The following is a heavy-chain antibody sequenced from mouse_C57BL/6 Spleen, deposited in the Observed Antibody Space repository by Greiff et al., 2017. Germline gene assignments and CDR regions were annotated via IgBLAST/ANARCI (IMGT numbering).Heavy chain of an antibody. Sequence: EVKLMESGPGLVKPSQSLSLTCSVTGYSITSGYYWNWIRQFPGNKLEWMGYISYDGSNNYNPSLKNRISITRDTSKNQFFLKLNSVTTEDTATYYCAREGYDYSYAMDYWGQGTSVTVSS. CDR1: GYSITSGYY. V-gene: IGHV3-6*01. D-gene: IGHD2-4*01. CDR2: ISYDGSN. CDR3: AREGYDYSYAMDY. J-gene: IGHJ4*01.